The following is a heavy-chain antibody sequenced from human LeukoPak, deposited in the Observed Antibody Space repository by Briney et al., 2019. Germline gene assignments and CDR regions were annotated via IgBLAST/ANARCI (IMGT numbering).Heavy chain of an antibody. V-gene: IGHV3-15*01. Sequence: GGSLRLSCAASGFTFSSYAMHWVRQAPGKGLEWVGRIKSKTDGGTTDYAARVKVRFTISRDDSKNTLYLQMNSLKTEDTAVYYCTTDEGGYYYDSSGYYYFDYWGQGTLVTVSS. J-gene: IGHJ4*02. CDR2: IKSKTDGGTT. CDR3: TTDEGGYYYDSSGYYYFDY. D-gene: IGHD3-22*01. CDR1: GFTFSSYA.